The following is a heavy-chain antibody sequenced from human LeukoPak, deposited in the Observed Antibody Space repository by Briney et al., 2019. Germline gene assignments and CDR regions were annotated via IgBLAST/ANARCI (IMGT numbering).Heavy chain of an antibody. J-gene: IGHJ4*02. D-gene: IGHD5/OR15-5a*01. CDR3: ARDHVYGGADY. CDR2: ASGDGITT. V-gene: IGHV3-43*02. CDR1: GFTFHNYA. Sequence: GGSLRLSCAASGFTFHNYAIHWVRQAPGKGLEWVSLASGDGITTYFADSVKGRFTISRDNSKSSLFLQMNSLRTEDTALYYCARDHVYGGADYWGQGTLVTVSS.